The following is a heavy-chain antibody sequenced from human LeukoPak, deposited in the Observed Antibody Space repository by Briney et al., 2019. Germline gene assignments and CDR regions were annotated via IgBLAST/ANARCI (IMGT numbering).Heavy chain of an antibody. D-gene: IGHD3-16*02. J-gene: IGHJ4*02. V-gene: IGHV3-30*04. CDR3: ASPLGFGGVIVAPFDY. CDR2: ISYDGSNK. Sequence: GGSLRLSCATSGFTFSSYAMHWVRQAPGKGLEWVAVISYDGSNKYYADSVKGRFTISRDNSKNTLYLQMNSLRAEDTAVYYCASPLGFGGVIVAPFDYWGQGTLVTVSS. CDR1: GFTFSSYA.